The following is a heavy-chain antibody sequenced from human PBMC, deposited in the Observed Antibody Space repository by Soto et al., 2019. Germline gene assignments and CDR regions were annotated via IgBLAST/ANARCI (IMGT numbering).Heavy chain of an antibody. V-gene: IGHV3-23*01. D-gene: IGHD4-17*01. Sequence: EVQLLESGGGLVQPGGSLRLSCAASGFTFSSYAMSWVRQAPGKGLEWVSAISGSGGSTYYADSVKGRFTISRVNSKNTLYLQMNSLRAEDTAVYYCAKVDYGDYELDYWGQGTLVTVSS. CDR2: ISGSGGST. CDR1: GFTFSSYA. J-gene: IGHJ4*02. CDR3: AKVDYGDYELDY.